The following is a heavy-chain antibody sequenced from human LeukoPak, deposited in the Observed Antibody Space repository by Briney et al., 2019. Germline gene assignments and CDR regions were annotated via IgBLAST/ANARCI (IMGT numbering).Heavy chain of an antibody. CDR1: GGSFSGYY. CDR3: AKFGDILTGYPYYFDY. V-gene: IGHV4-34*01. Sequence: SETLSLTCAVYGGSFSGYYWSWIRQPPGKGLEWIGEINHSGSTNYNPSLKSRVTISVDTSKNQFSLKLSSVTAADTAVYYCAKFGDILTGYPYYFDYWGQGTLVTVSS. CDR2: INHSGST. J-gene: IGHJ4*02. D-gene: IGHD3-9*01.